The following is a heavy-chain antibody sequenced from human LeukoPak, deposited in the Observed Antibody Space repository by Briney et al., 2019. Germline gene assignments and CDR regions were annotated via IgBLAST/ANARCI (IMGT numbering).Heavy chain of an antibody. CDR1: GFTFSSYW. J-gene: IGHJ4*02. D-gene: IGHD6-19*01. CDR2: INSDGSST. CDR3: ASWYSSGWYSFYY. V-gene: IGHV3-74*01. Sequence: GGSLRLSCAASGFTFSSYWMHWVRQAPGKGRVWVSRINSDGSSTSYADSVKGRFTISRDNAKNTLYLQMNSLRAEDTAVYYCASWYSSGWYSFYYWGQGTLVTVSS.